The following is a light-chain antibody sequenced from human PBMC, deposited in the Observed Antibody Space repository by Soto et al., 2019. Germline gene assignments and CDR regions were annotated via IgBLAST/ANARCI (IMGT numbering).Light chain of an antibody. CDR2: DAS. CDR3: QQFSSYPLT. Sequence: TQCPGTQSLSPGERATLSCRASQTVRNNYLAWYQQKPGQAPRLLIYDASSRATGIPDRFSGGGSRTDFTLTISRLDPEDFAVYYCQQFSSYPLTLGGGTKVDIK. CDR1: QTVRNNY. J-gene: IGKJ4*01. V-gene: IGKV3-20*01.